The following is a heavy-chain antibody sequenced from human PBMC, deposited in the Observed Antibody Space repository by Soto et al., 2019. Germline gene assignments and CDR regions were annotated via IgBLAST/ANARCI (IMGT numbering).Heavy chain of an antibody. V-gene: IGHV4-4*02. CDR2: IYHSGGT. CDR1: GGSISSSNW. CDR3: AMSYDSSGAFDY. J-gene: IGHJ4*02. Sequence: PSETLSLTCAVSGGSISSSNWWSWVRQPPGKGLEWIGEIYHSGGTNYNPSLKSRVTISVDKSKNQFSLKLSSVTAADTAVYYSAMSYDSSGAFDYWGQGTLVTVSS. D-gene: IGHD3-22*01.